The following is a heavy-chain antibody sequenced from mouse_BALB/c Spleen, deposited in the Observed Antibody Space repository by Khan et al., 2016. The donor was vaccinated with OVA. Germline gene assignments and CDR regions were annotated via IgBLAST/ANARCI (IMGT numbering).Heavy chain of an antibody. D-gene: IGHD2-14*01. Sequence: VQLQESGPGLVAPSQSLSITCTASGFSLPRYNIHWVRQPPGKGLEWLGMIWGGGGTDYNSTLKSRLTTRKDNSKSQAALKMNSLQTDDTAMYYCARAYYRYDGYYAMDYWGQGTSVTVSS. J-gene: IGHJ4*01. V-gene: IGHV2-6-4*01. CDR1: GFSLPRYN. CDR3: ARAYYRYDGYYAMDY. CDR2: IWGGGGT.